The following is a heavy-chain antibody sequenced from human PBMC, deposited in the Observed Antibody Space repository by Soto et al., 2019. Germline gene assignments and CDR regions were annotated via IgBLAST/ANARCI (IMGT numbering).Heavy chain of an antibody. V-gene: IGHV1-46*04. J-gene: IGHJ6*02. Sequence: QVQLVQSGAEVKKPGASVRVSCKASGYTFTSYYIHWVRQAPGQGLEWVSIINPVGGSTNYAQKLQGRVTVTRDTSTSTVHMELSSLRSEDTAVYSCARGWGRVVYAMDVWGQGTTVTVSS. D-gene: IGHD1-26*01. CDR1: GYTFTSYY. CDR2: INPVGGST. CDR3: ARGWGRVVYAMDV.